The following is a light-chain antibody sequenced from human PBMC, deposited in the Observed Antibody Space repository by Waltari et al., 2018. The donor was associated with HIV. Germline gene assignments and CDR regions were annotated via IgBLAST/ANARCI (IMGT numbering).Light chain of an antibody. CDR2: QDD. CDR3: QAWASTTHVV. V-gene: IGLV3-1*01. CDR1: KLGTKY. J-gene: IGLJ2*01. Sequence: SYELTQPPSVSVSPGQTASITCSAEKLGTKYVCWYQKRPGQSPLLVIYQDDKRPSGCPWRFSGSNSWNTATLTISGTQAMDEADYYCQAWASTTHVVFGGGTKLTVL.